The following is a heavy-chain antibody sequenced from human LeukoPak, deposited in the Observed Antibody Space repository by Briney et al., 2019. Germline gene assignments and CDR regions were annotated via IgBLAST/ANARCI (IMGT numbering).Heavy chain of an antibody. CDR1: GGSFSGYY. CDR2: INHSGST. Sequence: PSETLSLTCAVYGGSFSGYYWSWIRQPPGKGLEWIGEINHSGSTNYNPSLKSRVTISVGTCKNQFSLKLSSVTAADTAVYYCARRNYDYVWGSYRRDIDYWGQGTLVTVSS. CDR3: ARRNYDYVWGSYRRDIDY. J-gene: IGHJ4*02. V-gene: IGHV4-34*01. D-gene: IGHD3-16*02.